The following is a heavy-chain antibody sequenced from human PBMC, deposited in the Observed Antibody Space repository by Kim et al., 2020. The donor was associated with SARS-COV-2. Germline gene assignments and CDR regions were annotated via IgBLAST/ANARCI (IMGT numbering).Heavy chain of an antibody. J-gene: IGHJ4*02. Sequence: SETLSLTCAVYGGSFSGYYWSWIRQPPGKGLEWIGEINHSGSTNYNPSLKSRVTISVDTSKNQFSLKLSSVTAADTAVYYCARGETWIRRPGQRNRPSPFDYWGQGTLVTVSS. D-gene: IGHD5-18*01. CDR1: GGSFSGYY. CDR2: INHSGST. V-gene: IGHV4-34*01. CDR3: ARGETWIRRPGQRNRPSPFDY.